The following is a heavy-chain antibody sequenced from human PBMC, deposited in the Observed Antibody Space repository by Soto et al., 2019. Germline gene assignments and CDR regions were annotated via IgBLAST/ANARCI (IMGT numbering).Heavy chain of an antibody. CDR3: ARGGDYDDYGYYYYYYSMVV. D-gene: IGHD4-17*01. CDR1: GGSISSSNW. Sequence: SETLSLTCAVSGGSISSSNWWSWVRQPPGKGLEWIGEIYHSGSTNYNPSLKSRVTISVDKSKNQFSLKLSSVTAADTAVYYCARGGDYDDYGYYYYYYSMVVWGQGTTVTVSS. V-gene: IGHV4-4*02. CDR2: IYHSGST. J-gene: IGHJ6*02.